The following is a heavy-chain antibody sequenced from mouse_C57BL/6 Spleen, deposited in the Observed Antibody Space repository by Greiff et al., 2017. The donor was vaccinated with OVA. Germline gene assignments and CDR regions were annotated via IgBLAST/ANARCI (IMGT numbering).Heavy chain of an antibody. D-gene: IGHD4-1*01. V-gene: IGHV1-55*01. J-gene: IGHJ1*03. CDR2: IYPGSGCT. CDR3: ARNWFCSDKYWYYEV. Sequence: VKLQQPGAELVKPGASVKMSCKASGYTFTSYWITWVKQRPGQGLEWIGDIYPGSGCTNYNEQFKCKATLTVDTSSSTAYMQMNSRTSEDAAVYYCARNWFCSDKYWYYEVWGTGATVTVAS. CDR1: GYTFTSYW.